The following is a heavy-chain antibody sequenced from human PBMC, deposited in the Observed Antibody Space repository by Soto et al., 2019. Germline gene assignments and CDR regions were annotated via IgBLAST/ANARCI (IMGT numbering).Heavy chain of an antibody. CDR2: IYPGNSNT. Sequence: GESLKISCKGSGYGFSIPWVAWLRQMPGKGVGWVGIIYPGNSNTMYSPFFQGQVTISANTALTTTYLQWDTLKPSATAIYFCASDSNGVGGNCPMCGFDMWGQGTLVTVSS. V-gene: IGHV5-51*01. CDR3: ASDSNGVGGNCPMCGFDM. CDR1: GYGFSIPW. J-gene: IGHJ3*02. D-gene: IGHD2-8*01.